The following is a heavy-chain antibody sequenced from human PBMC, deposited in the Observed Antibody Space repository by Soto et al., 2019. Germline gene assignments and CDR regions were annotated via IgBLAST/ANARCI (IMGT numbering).Heavy chain of an antibody. CDR2: INHSGST. Sequence: SETLSLTCAVYGGSFSGYYWSWIRQPPGKGLEWIGEINHSGSTNYNPSLKSRVTISVVTSKNQFSLKLSSVTAADTAVYYCARGWSYYGSGSYYKQDPRPHTTIGFDYWGQGTLVTVSS. J-gene: IGHJ4*02. D-gene: IGHD3-10*01. CDR3: ARGWSYYGSGSYYKQDPRPHTTIGFDY. V-gene: IGHV4-34*01. CDR1: GGSFSGYY.